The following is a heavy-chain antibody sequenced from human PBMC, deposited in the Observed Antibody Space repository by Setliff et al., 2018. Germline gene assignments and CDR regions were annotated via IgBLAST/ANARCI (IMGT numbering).Heavy chain of an antibody. Sequence: GGSLRLSCAASGFTFSSYWMSWVRQAPGKGLEWVANIKQDGSDKYYVDSVKGRFTISRDNAKNSLSLQMNSLRAEDTAVYYCVRSDGGSSGLDYWGQGTLVTVSS. D-gene: IGHD2-15*01. V-gene: IGHV3-7*03. J-gene: IGHJ4*02. CDR3: VRSDGGSSGLDY. CDR1: GFTFSSYW. CDR2: IKQDGSDK.